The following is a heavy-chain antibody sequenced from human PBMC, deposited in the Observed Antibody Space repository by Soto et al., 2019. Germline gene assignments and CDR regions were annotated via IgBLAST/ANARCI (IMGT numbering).Heavy chain of an antibody. CDR2: IIPIFGTA. V-gene: IGHV1-69*13. CDR3: ARDRREPADAFDI. D-gene: IGHD1-26*01. J-gene: IGHJ3*02. Sequence: ASVKVSCKASGGTFSSYAISWVRQAPGQGLEWMGGIIPIFGTANYAQKFQGRVTITADESTSTAYMELSSLRSEDTAVYYCARDRREPADAFDIWGQGTMVTVSS. CDR1: GGTFSSYA.